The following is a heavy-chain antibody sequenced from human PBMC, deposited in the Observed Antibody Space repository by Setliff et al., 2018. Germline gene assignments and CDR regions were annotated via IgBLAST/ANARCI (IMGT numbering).Heavy chain of an antibody. J-gene: IGHJ4*02. CDR2: IIPIFGTA. Sequence: SVKVSCKASGGTFNSYAINWVRQAPGQGLEWMGRIIPIFGTANYAQNFPGRVTIIADKSTGTAYMDLSSLRSEDTAVYYCARRVRIAVLHLYYFEYWGQGTLVTVSS. D-gene: IGHD6-19*01. V-gene: IGHV1-69*06. CDR3: ARRVRIAVLHLYYFEY. CDR1: GGTFNSYA.